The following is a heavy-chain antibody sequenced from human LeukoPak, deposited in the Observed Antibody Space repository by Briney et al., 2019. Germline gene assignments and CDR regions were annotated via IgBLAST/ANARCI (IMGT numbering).Heavy chain of an antibody. CDR1: GGSISSSSYY. V-gene: IGHV4-39*01. J-gene: IGHJ4*02. CDR2: MSNSGST. CDR3: ARRSQAAAGRGIDY. D-gene: IGHD6-13*01. Sequence: SETLSLTCTVSGGSISSSSYYWGWIRQSPGKGLEWIGTMSNSGSTYYNPSLKSRVTISGGTAKNQFSLKLSSVTAADTAVYYCARRSQAAAGRGIDYWGQGTLVTVSS.